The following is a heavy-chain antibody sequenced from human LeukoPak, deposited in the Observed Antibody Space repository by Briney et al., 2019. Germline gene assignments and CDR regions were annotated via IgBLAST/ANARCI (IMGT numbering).Heavy chain of an antibody. V-gene: IGHV1-69*13. CDR1: GGTFSSYA. D-gene: IGHD3-10*01. CDR2: IIPIFGTA. Sequence: SVKVSCKASGGTFSSYAISWVRQAPGQGLEWMGGIIPIFGTANYAQKFQGRVTITADESTSTAYMELSSLRSEDTAVYYCAGGAYYNGSGNEGYNWFDPWGQGTLVTVSS. CDR3: AGGAYYNGSGNEGYNWFDP. J-gene: IGHJ5*02.